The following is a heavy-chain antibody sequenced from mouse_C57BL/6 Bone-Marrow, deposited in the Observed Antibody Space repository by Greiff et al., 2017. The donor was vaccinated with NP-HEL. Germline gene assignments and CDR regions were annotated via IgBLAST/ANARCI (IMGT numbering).Heavy chain of an antibody. D-gene: IGHD2-4*01. Sequence: QVQLQQPGAELVKPGASVKLSCKASGYTFTSYWMQWVKQRPGQGLEWIGEIDPSDSYTNYNQKFKGKATLTVDTSSSTAYMQLSSLTSEDSAVYYCARGDYEGVDAMDYWGQGTSVTVSS. CDR1: GYTFTSYW. CDR3: ARGDYEGVDAMDY. V-gene: IGHV1-50*01. CDR2: IDPSDSYT. J-gene: IGHJ4*01.